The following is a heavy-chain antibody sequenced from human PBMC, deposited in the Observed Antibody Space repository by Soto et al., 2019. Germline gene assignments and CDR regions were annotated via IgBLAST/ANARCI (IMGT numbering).Heavy chain of an antibody. CDR3: AKPPGFNNVVPAYFDY. CDR2: ISASAITT. V-gene: IGHV3-23*04. D-gene: IGHD2-15*01. J-gene: IGHJ4*02. CDR1: GFTFSAYA. Sequence: EVQLVDSGGGLVQPGESLRLSCAGSGFTFSAYAMSWVRQAPGKGLECVSSISASAITTYNTDSVRGRFTISRDNSRNTVYLQMNSLRAEDTAVYFCAKPPGFNNVVPAYFDYWGGGTRVTVSS.